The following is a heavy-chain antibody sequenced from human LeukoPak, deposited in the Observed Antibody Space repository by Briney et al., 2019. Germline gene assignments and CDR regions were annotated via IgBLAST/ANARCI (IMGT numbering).Heavy chain of an antibody. CDR1: GGTFSSYA. D-gene: IGHD6-13*01. CDR3: ARAEYSSSWYDPFQH. Sequence: GSSVKVSCKASGGTFSSYAISWVRQAPGQGLEWMGGIIPIFGTANYAQKFQGRVTITADESTSTAYMELSSLRSDDTAVYYCARAEYSSSWYDPFQHWGQGTLVTVSS. CDR2: IIPIFGTA. V-gene: IGHV1-69*01. J-gene: IGHJ1*01.